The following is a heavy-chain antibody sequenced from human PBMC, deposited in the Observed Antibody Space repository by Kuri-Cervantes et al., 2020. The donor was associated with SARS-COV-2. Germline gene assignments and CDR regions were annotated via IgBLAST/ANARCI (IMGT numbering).Heavy chain of an antibody. J-gene: IGHJ6*03. CDR2: IVPILGTA. CDR1: GGTFSSYA. D-gene: IGHD3-10*01. Sequence: SVKVSCKASGGTFSSYAISWVRQAPGQGLEWMGRIVPILGTANYAQKFQGRVTITTDESTSTAYMELSSLRSEDTAVYYCAIRVEKGVGDYYYYYYMDVWGKGTTVTVSS. CDR3: AIRVEKGVGDYYYYYYMDV. V-gene: IGHV1-69*11.